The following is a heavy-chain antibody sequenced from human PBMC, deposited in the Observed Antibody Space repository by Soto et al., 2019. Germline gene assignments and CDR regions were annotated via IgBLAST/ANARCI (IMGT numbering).Heavy chain of an antibody. Sequence: GGSLRLSCVASGFVFKNYEVNWVRQAPGKGLEWISYISNSGNTIYVADSMRGRFTISRDNAKNSLFLQMNSLRADDTAVYYCARDIDNRDYYYGLDVWGQGTTVTVSS. J-gene: IGHJ6*02. CDR1: GFVFKNYE. CDR2: ISNSGNTI. D-gene: IGHD1-20*01. V-gene: IGHV3-48*03. CDR3: ARDIDNRDYYYGLDV.